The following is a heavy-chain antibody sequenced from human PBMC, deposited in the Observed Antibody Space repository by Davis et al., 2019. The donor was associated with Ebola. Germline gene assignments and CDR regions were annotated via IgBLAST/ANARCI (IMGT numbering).Heavy chain of an antibody. V-gene: IGHV1-2*04. J-gene: IGHJ6*02. CDR3: ARGRGTVATAGIYYYYYGMDV. D-gene: IGHD5-12*01. CDR1: GYTFTSYA. CDR2: INPNSGGT. Sequence: ASVKVSCKASGYTFTSYAMHWVRQAPGQGLEWMGWINPNSGGTNYAQKFQGWVTMTRDTSISTAYMELSRLRSDDTAVYYCARGRGTVATAGIYYYYYGMDVWGQGTTVTVSS.